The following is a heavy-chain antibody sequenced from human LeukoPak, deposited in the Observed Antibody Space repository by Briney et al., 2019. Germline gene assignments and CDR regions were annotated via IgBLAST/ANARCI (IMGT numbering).Heavy chain of an antibody. J-gene: IGHJ3*02. CDR3: AKDGGEYCSGGSCYHNDAFDI. Sequence: GGSLRLSCAASGFTFSSYAMSWVRQAPGKGLEWASAISGSGGSTYYADSVKGRFTISRDNSKNTLYLQMNSLRAEDTAVYYCAKDGGEYCSGGSCYHNDAFDIWGQGTMVTVSS. D-gene: IGHD2-15*01. CDR1: GFTFSSYA. V-gene: IGHV3-23*01. CDR2: ISGSGGST.